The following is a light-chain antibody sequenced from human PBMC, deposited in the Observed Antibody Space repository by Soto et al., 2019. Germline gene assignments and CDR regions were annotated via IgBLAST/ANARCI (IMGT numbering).Light chain of an antibody. CDR1: QSISRS. J-gene: IGKJ1*01. V-gene: IGKV1-5*01. CDR3: QQYYAYPRT. Sequence: DIQMTQSPSTLSASAGDRVTITCRASQSISRSLAWYQQKPGKAPKVLIFGALSLESGVPSRFSGSGSGTECTLTSSSLHPDDFATYYCQQYYAYPRTFGQGTKVEIK. CDR2: GAL.